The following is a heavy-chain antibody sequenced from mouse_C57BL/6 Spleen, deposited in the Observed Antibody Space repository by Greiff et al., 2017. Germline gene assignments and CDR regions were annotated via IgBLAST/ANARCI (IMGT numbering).Heavy chain of an antibody. CDR3: ARSDYGNDY. D-gene: IGHD1-1*01. CDR2: INPNNGGT. J-gene: IGHJ2*01. CDR1: GYTFTDYN. V-gene: IGHV1-18*01. Sequence: EVKVVESGPELVKPGASVKIPCKASGYTFTDYNMDWVKQSHGKSLEWIGDINPNNGGTIYNQKFKGKATLTVDKSSSTAYMELRSLTSEDTAVYYCARSDYGNDYWGQGTTLTVSS.